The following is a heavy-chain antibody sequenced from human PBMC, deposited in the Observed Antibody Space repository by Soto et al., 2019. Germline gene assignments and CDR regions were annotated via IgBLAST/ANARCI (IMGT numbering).Heavy chain of an antibody. CDR2: IYYSGST. J-gene: IGHJ4*02. CDR1: GGSICSGGYY. CDR3: ARELSGSYVYDC. D-gene: IGHD1-26*01. Sequence: PSETLSLTCTVSGGSICSGGYYWSWIRQHPGKGLEWIGYIYYSGSTYYNPSLKSRVTISVDTSKNQFSLKLSSVTAADTAVYYCARELSGSYVYDCWGQGTLVTVSS. V-gene: IGHV4-31*03.